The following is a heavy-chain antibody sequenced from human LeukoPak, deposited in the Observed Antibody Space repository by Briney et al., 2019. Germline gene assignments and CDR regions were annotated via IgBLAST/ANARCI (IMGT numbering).Heavy chain of an antibody. V-gene: IGHV3-9*01. J-gene: IGHJ4*02. CDR1: GFTFDDYA. CDR2: ISWNSGSI. D-gene: IGHD6-6*01. Sequence: GGSLRLSCAASGFTFDDYAMHWVRQAPGKGLEWVSGISWNSGSIGYADSVKGRFTISRDNAKNALYLQMNSLRAEDTAVYYCARGLSGYASSLGYWGQGTLVTVSA. CDR3: ARGLSGYASSLGY.